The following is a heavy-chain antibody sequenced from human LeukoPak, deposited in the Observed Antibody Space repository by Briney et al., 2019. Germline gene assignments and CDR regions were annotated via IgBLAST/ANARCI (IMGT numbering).Heavy chain of an antibody. D-gene: IGHD3-10*01. CDR2: ISGSAGST. Sequence: GGSLRLSCAASGFTFSNFAMSWVRQAPGRGLEWISTISGSAGSTHYVDSVKGRFTISRDNSKNTLCLQMNGLRAEDTAVYYCAKDPDYYGSESYLNYWGQGTLVTVSS. CDR1: GFTFSNFA. J-gene: IGHJ4*02. V-gene: IGHV3-23*01. CDR3: AKDPDYYGSESYLNY.